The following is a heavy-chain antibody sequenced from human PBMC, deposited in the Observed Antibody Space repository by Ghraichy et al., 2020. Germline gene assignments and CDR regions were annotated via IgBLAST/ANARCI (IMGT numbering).Heavy chain of an antibody. J-gene: IGHJ3*02. D-gene: IGHD3-3*01. V-gene: IGHV4-38-2*01. Sequence: SQTLSLTCAVSGYSISSGYYWGWIRQPPGKGLEWIGSIHHSGSTYYNPSLKSRVTISVDTSKNQFSLKLSSVTAADTAVYYCARIAIRFLEWLHAFDIWGQGTMVTVSS. CDR1: GYSISSGYY. CDR2: IHHSGST. CDR3: ARIAIRFLEWLHAFDI.